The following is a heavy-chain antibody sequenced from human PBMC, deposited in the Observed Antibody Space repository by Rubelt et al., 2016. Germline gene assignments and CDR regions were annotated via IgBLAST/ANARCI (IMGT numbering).Heavy chain of an antibody. Sequence: EVQLVQSGAEVKKPGESLKISCQGSGYNFAKSWIGWVRQMSGKGLEWMGIIYPGDSDTRYNASSRGQVTISADKSISTAYRQGSSLKASYTAMYYWAGLPQNTYYLEYWGQGALVMVSS. CDR3: AGLPQNTYYLEY. V-gene: IGHV5-51*03. CDR2: IYPGDSDT. CDR1: GYNFAKSW. J-gene: IGHJ4*02.